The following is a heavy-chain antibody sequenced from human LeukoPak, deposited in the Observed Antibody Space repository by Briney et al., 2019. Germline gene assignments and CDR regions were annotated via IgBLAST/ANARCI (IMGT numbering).Heavy chain of an antibody. Sequence: LGASVKVSCKASGYTFTGYYMHWVRQAPGQGLEWMGWINPNSGGTNYAQKFQGRVTMTRDTSISTAYMELSRLRSDDTAVYYCARELWFGELLPGDYWGQGTLVTVSS. CDR1: GYTFTGYY. V-gene: IGHV1-2*03. D-gene: IGHD3-10*01. CDR2: INPNSGGT. J-gene: IGHJ4*02. CDR3: ARELWFGELLPGDY.